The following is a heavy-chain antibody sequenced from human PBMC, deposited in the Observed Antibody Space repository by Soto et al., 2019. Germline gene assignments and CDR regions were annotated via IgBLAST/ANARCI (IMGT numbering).Heavy chain of an antibody. D-gene: IGHD6-19*01. CDR1: GFSLTSTGVG. Sequence: SGPTLVNPTQTLTLTCSFSGFSLTSTGVGVGWFRQPPGKALEWLGLTYWNDDERYRSSLRSRLTITKDTSKNQVVLTMTNMDPEDTATYYCAHRPGGSGWRYYFDYWGQGTLVTVSS. CDR3: AHRPGGSGWRYYFDY. J-gene: IGHJ4*02. V-gene: IGHV2-5*01. CDR2: TYWNDDE.